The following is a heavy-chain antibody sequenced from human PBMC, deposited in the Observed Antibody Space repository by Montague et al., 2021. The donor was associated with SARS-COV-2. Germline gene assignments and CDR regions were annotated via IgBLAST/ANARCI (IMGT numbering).Heavy chain of an antibody. CDR2: ISYDGSNK. CDR1: GFTFSSYA. J-gene: IGHJ6*02. CDR3: ARDLRDSSGWYPLGYYYYGMHV. V-gene: IGHV3-30*04. Sequence: SLRLSCAASGFTFSSYAMHWVRQAPGKGLEWVAVISYDGSNKYYADSVKGRFTISRDNSKNTLYLQMNSLRAEDTAVYYCARDLRDSSGWYPLGYYYYGMHVWGQGTTVTVSS. D-gene: IGHD6-13*01.